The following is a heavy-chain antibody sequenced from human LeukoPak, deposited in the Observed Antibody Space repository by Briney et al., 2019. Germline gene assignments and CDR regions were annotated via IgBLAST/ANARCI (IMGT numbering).Heavy chain of an antibody. D-gene: IGHD2-21*01. CDR1: GLTFSVYS. Sequence: GGSLRLSCSGSGLTFSVYSMNWVRQAPGKGLEWVSSITSKSNYIYYADSVKGRFTISRDNAMNSVFLQLNSLRAEDSAVYYCTSGLIAIESDNNLYQYMDVWGKGTTVTVSS. V-gene: IGHV3-21*01. J-gene: IGHJ6*03. CDR2: ITSKSNYI. CDR3: TSGLIAIESDNNLYQYMDV.